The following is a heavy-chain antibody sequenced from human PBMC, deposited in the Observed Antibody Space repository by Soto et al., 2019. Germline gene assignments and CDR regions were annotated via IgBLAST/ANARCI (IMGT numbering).Heavy chain of an antibody. CDR1: GYTFTSYD. CDR3: ARDWCSGGSCYLFFDY. V-gene: IGHV1-8*01. D-gene: IGHD2-15*01. J-gene: IGHJ4*02. Sequence: ASVKVSCKASGYTFTSYDINWVRQATGQGLEWMGWMNPNSGNTGYAQKFQGRVTMTRNTSISTAYMELSSLRSDDTAVYYCARDWCSGGSCYLFFDYWGQGTLVTVSS. CDR2: MNPNSGNT.